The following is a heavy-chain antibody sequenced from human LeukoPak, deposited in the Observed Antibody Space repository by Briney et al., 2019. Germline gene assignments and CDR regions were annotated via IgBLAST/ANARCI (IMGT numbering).Heavy chain of an antibody. CDR3: ARVVSCSSTSCYLFDY. CDR1: GGSISSSSYY. J-gene: IGHJ4*02. V-gene: IGHV4-39*07. Sequence: SETLSLTCTVSGGSISSSSYYWGWIRQPPGKGLEWIGSIYYSGSTYYNPSLKSRVTISVDTSKNQFSLKLSSVTAADTAVYYCARVVSCSSTSCYLFDYWGQGTLVTVSS. CDR2: IYYSGST. D-gene: IGHD2-2*01.